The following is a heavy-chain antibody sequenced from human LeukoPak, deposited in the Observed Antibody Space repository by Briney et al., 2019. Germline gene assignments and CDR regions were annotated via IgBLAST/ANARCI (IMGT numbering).Heavy chain of an antibody. V-gene: IGHV3-30-3*01. CDR3: AREVVVPAAYPNYFDY. D-gene: IGHD2-2*01. CDR1: GFTFSSYA. J-gene: IGHJ4*02. CDR2: ISYDGSNK. Sequence: GGSLRLSCAASGFTFSSYAMHWVRQVPGKGLEWVAVISYDGSNKYYADSVKGRFTISRDNSKNTLYLQMNSLRAEDTAVYYCAREVVVPAAYPNYFDYWGQGTLVTVSS.